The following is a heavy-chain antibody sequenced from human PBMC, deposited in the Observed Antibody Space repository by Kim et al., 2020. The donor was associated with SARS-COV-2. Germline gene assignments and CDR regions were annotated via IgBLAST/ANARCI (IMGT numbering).Heavy chain of an antibody. D-gene: IGHD2-8*01. J-gene: IGHJ5*02. CDR3: ARLGVANWFDP. V-gene: IGHV7-4-1*02. Sequence: ASVKVSCKASGYTFISYAMNWVRQAPGQGLEWMGWIDTNTGNPTYAQGFTGRFVFSLDTSVSTAYLQISSLKAEDTAVYYCARLGVANWFDPWGQGTLVTVSS. CDR2: IDTNTGNP. CDR1: GYTFISYA.